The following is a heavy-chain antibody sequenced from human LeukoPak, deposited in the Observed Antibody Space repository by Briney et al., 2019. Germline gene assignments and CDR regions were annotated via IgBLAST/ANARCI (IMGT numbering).Heavy chain of an antibody. D-gene: IGHD5-12*01. CDR2: ISYSGST. CDR3: ARSGGYSGYDVDY. CDR1: GGSINTYY. J-gene: IGHJ4*02. V-gene: IGHV4-59*01. Sequence: TSETLSLTCTVSGGSINTYYWHWIRQPPGKGLEWIGYISYSGSTNYNPSLKSRVTTSIDKSKNQFSLKLSSVTAADTAVYYCARSGGYSGYDVDYWGQGTLVTVSS.